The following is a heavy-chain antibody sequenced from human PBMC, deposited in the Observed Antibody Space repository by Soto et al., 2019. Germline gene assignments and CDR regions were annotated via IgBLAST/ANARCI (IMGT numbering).Heavy chain of an antibody. J-gene: IGHJ6*02. Sequence: QVQLVQSGAEVIQPGASVKVSCKAPGYTFTGHDIHWVRQAPGQGLEWLGRINPKSGDTKNAQKLQAWVTMTRDTSITTAYMELSRLKSAATSEYYCERGGPNWEQQRDYYCDMNVFGQGTAVTVSS. V-gene: IGHV1-2*04. CDR3: ERGGPNWEQQRDYYCDMNV. D-gene: IGHD1-1*01. CDR1: GYTFTGHD. CDR2: INPKSGDT.